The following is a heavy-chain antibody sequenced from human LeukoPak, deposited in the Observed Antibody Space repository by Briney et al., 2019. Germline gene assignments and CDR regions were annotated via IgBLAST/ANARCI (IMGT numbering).Heavy chain of an antibody. CDR3: VSTMMVVGIDY. CDR1: GGSISSGDYY. D-gene: IGHD3-22*01. Sequence: SETLSLTCTVSGGSISSGDYYWSWIRQPPGKGLEWIGYIYYSGSTYYNPSLKSRVTISVDTSKNQFSLKLSSVTAADTAVYYCVSTMMVVGIDYWGQGTLVTVSS. CDR2: IYYSGST. V-gene: IGHV4-30-4*01. J-gene: IGHJ4*02.